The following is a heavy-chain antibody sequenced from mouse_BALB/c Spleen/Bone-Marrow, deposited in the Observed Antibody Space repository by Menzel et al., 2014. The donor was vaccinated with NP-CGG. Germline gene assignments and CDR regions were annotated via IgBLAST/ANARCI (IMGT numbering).Heavy chain of an antibody. Sequence: VQLQESGPELVKPGASMKISCKTSGYSFTGYTMNWVKQSHGKNLEWIGLITPYNGGTSYNQKFKGKATLTVDKSSSTGYMELFSLTAEDSAVYYCASYYGSSWYFDVWGAGTPVTGSS. CDR2: ITPYNGGT. CDR3: ASYYGSSWYFDV. V-gene: IGHV1-31*01. CDR1: GYSFTGYT. D-gene: IGHD1-1*01. J-gene: IGHJ1*01.